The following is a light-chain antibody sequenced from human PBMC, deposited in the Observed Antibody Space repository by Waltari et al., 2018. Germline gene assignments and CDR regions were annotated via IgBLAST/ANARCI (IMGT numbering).Light chain of an antibody. Sequence: SYVLTQPPSVSVAPGATASLPCGGDNIGSSSLHRYQQKPGQAPVLVIFYDSDRPSGIPARFSGSNSGNTATLTITSVEAGDEARYYCQVWHADIDPGVFGTGTEVTVL. V-gene: IGLV3-21*04. CDR3: QVWHADIDPGV. J-gene: IGLJ1*01. CDR1: NIGSSS. CDR2: YDS.